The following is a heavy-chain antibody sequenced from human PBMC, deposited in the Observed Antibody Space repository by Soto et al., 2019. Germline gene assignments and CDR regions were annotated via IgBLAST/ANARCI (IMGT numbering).Heavy chain of an antibody. CDR1: GYSFTSYW. D-gene: IGHD4-17*01. J-gene: IGHJ6*03. CDR2: IYPGDSDT. CDR3: ARVPSTECYYYYYMDV. Sequence: PRESLKISCKGSGYSFTSYWIGWVRQMPGKGLEWMGIIYPGDSDTRYSPSFQGQVTISADKSISTAYLQWSSLKASDTAMYYCARVPSTECYYYYYMDVWGKGTTVTVSS. V-gene: IGHV5-51*01.